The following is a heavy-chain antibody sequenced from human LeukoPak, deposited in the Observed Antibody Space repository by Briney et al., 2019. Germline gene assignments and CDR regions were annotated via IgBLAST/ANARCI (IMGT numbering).Heavy chain of an antibody. D-gene: IGHD6-19*01. CDR3: ARGRSSGLMWASDS. CDR1: GTSTRRGGYS. J-gene: IGHJ4*02. V-gene: IGHV4-30-2*01. Sequence: PSETLSHICPLSGTSTRRGGYSWTRIQQPQGKGLVWIGYVYHSESTYYNPSLKSRVKISVDRSKNQFSQKLSSVTAADTAVYYCARGRSSGLMWASDSWGQGTVVTVST. CDR2: VYHSEST.